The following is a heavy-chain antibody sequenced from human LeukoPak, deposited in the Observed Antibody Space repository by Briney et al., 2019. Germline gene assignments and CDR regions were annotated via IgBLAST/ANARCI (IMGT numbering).Heavy chain of an antibody. CDR1: GGSISTYY. V-gene: IGHV4-59*01. CDR2: IYYSGST. CDR3: ARGATSLSYFDS. J-gene: IGHJ4*02. D-gene: IGHD2/OR15-2a*01. Sequence: SETLSLTWTVAGGSISTYYWSWIRQPPGKGLEWIGYIYYSGSTNYNPSLKSRVTISVDTSKNQFSLKLSSVTAADTAVYYCARGATSLSYFDSRGQGTLATVSS.